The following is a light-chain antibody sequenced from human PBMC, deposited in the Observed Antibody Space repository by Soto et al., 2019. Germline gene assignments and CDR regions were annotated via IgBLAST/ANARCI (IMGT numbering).Light chain of an antibody. J-gene: IGKJ3*01. V-gene: IGKV1-9*01. CDR1: QGISSY. Sequence: IQLTQSPSSLSASVGDRVTITCRASQGISSYLAWYQQKPGTAPKLLIYVASTLQSGVPSRFSGSGSGTDFTLTISSLQPEDFAAYYCQQLNSSPFTFGPGTEVDIK. CDR3: QQLNSSPFT. CDR2: VAS.